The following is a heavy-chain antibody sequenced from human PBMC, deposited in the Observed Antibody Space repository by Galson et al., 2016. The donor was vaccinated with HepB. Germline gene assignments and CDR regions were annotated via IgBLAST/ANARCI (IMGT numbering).Heavy chain of an antibody. V-gene: IGHV3-23*01. J-gene: IGHJ4*02. Sequence: SLRLSCAASGFTFSHFAVTWARQAPGKGLEWVSAISGGFRHTYYADSVKGRFNIPRDDSKTTPYLQMTSLTADDTAVYYCAKGGGTIWNYNAFLPHWGQGTPVTVSS. CDR2: ISGGFRHT. CDR1: GFTFSHFA. D-gene: IGHD1-7*01. CDR3: AKGGGTIWNYNAFLPH.